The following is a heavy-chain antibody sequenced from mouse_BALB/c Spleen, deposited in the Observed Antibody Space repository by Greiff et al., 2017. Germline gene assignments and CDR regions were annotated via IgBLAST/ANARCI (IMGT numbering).Heavy chain of an antibody. CDR2: ILPGSGST. CDR1: GYTFSSYW. CDR3: AKNGYHGAY. D-gene: IGHD2-2*01. V-gene: IGHV1-9*01. J-gene: IGHJ3*01. Sequence: QVQLKESGAELMKPGASVKISCKATGYTFSSYWIEWVKQRPGHGLEWIGEILPGSGSTNYNEKFKGKATFTADTSSNTAYMQLSSLTSEDSAVYYCAKNGYHGAYWGQGTLVTVSA.